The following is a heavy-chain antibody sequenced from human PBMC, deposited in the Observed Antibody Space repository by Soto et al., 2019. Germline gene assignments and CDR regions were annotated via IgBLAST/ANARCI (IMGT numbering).Heavy chain of an antibody. CDR1: GGTFSSYA. V-gene: IGHV1-69*13. D-gene: IGHD6-13*01. CDR3: ARDVGIAAAAFFDY. CDR2: IIPIFGTA. J-gene: IGHJ4*02. Sequence: RASVKVSCKASGGTFSSYAISWVRQAPGQGLEWMGGIIPIFGTANYAQKFQGRVTITADESTSTAYMELSSLRSEDTAVYYCARDVGIAAAAFFDYWGQGTLVTVSS.